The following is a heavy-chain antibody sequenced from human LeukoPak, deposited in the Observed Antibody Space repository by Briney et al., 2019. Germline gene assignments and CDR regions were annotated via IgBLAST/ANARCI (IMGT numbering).Heavy chain of an antibody. V-gene: IGHV4-59*01. CDR2: IYNSGST. CDR1: GGSISTYY. J-gene: IGHJ4*02. CDR3: ARENSNSWYLDY. D-gene: IGHD6-13*01. Sequence: SETLSLTCTVSGGSISTYYWSWIRQPPGKGLEWIGYIYNSGSTNYNPSLKSRVTVSVDTSKKQFSLKLSSVTAADTAVYYCARENSNSWYLDYWGQGTLVTVSS.